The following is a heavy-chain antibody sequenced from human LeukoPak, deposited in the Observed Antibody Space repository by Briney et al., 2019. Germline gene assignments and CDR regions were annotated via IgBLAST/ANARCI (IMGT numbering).Heavy chain of an antibody. D-gene: IGHD2-21*02. CDR3: ARLTSFADLLTATRRSWFDP. CDR2: IYPGDSDT. Sequence: GESLKISCKGSGYSFTSYWIGWVRRMPGKGLEWMGIIYPGDSDTRYSPSFQGQVTISVDKSIDTAFLQWSSLKASDSAIYYCARLTSFADLLTATRRSWFDPWGQGTLVTVSS. J-gene: IGHJ5*02. CDR1: GYSFTSYW. V-gene: IGHV5-51*01.